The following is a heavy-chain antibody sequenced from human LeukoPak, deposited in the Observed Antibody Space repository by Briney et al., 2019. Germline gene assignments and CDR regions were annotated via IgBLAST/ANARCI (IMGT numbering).Heavy chain of an antibody. CDR2: MNPNSGNT. V-gene: IGHV1-8*01. CDR1: GYTFTSYD. CDR3: ARAPLITIFGVVIRPFDY. J-gene: IGHJ4*02. D-gene: IGHD3-3*01. Sequence: AASVKVSCKASGYTFTSYDINWVRQATGQGLEWMGWMNPNSGNTGYAQKFQGRVTMTRNTSISTAYMELSSLRSEDTAVYYCARAPLITIFGVVIRPFDYWGQGTLVTVSS.